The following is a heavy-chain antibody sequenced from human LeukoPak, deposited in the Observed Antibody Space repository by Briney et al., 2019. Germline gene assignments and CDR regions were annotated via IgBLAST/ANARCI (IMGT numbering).Heavy chain of an antibody. CDR2: ISWNSGNI. Sequence: GGSLRLSCAASGFPFDNYGMHWVRQGPGKGLEWVSGISWNSGNIAYADPVKGRFTISRDNAKKSLYLQMNSLRPEDTALYYCAADSSSWFPVDFDFWGQGALVTVSS. V-gene: IGHV3-9*01. D-gene: IGHD6-13*01. J-gene: IGHJ4*02. CDR1: GFPFDNYG. CDR3: AADSSSWFPVDFDF.